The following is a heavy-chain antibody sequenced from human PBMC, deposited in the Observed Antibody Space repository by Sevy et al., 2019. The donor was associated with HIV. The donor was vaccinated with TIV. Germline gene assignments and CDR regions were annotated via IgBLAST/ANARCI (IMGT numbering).Heavy chain of an antibody. CDR1: GFTFSSYA. V-gene: IGHV3-64*01. Sequence: GGSLRLSCAASGFTFSSYAMHWVRQAPGKGLEYVSAISRNGGSTYYANSVKGRFTISTNNSKNTLYLQMGSLRAEDMAVYYCARGLPTSNYYCSGSAELFDYWGQGTLVTVSS. CDR3: ARGLPTSNYYCSGSAELFDY. J-gene: IGHJ4*02. CDR2: ISRNGGST. D-gene: IGHD3-10*01.